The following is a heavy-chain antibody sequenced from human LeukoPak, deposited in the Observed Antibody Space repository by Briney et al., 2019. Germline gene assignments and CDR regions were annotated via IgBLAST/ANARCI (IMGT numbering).Heavy chain of an antibody. D-gene: IGHD3-22*01. CDR1: GGSISSGSYY. Sequence: PSQTLSLTCTVSGGSISSGSYYWSWIRQPAGKGLEWIGRIYTSGSTNYNPSLKSRVTISVDTSKNQFSLKLSSVTAADTAVYYCARGEYYYDSCGYYYQYFQHWGQGTLVTVSS. V-gene: IGHV4-61*02. CDR3: ARGEYYYDSCGYYYQYFQH. J-gene: IGHJ1*01. CDR2: IYTSGST.